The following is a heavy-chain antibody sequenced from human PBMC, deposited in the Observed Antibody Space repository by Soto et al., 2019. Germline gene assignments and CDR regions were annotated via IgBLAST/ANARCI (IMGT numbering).Heavy chain of an antibody. CDR1: CYTFTSYG. J-gene: IGHJ4*02. CDR2: ISAYNGNT. V-gene: IGHV1-18*01. CDR3: ARVGESRDSSSWYFFY. D-gene: IGHD6-13*01. Sequence: GASVKVSCKASCYTFTSYGISWVRQAPGQGLEWMGWISAYNGNTNYAQKLQGRVTMTTDTSTGTAYMELRSLRSDDTAVYYCARVGESRDSSSWYFFYWGQGTLVTVSS.